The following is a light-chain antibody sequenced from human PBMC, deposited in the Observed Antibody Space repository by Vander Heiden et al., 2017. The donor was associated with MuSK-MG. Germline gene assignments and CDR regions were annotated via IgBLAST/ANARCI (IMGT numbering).Light chain of an antibody. CDR3: QQDDDVPLT. Sequence: DIQMTQSPTSLSASVGDRVTITCQASQDISSFLNWYQQKSGQAPKLLIYEASNLETGVPSRFSGSRSGTHFTFTISSLQPEDIATYYCQQDDDVPLTFGGGTKVEI. CDR1: QDISSF. V-gene: IGKV1-33*01. J-gene: IGKJ4*01. CDR2: EAS.